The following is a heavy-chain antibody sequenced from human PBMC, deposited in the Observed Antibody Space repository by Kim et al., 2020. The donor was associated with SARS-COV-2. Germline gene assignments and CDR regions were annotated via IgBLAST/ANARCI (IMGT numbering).Heavy chain of an antibody. J-gene: IGHJ5*02. CDR3: ARGGPGNWFDP. Sequence: GGSLRLSCAASGFTFSSYAMHWVRQAPGKGLEWVAVISYDGSNKYYADSVQGRFTISRDNSKNTLYLQMNSLRAEDTAVYYCARGGPGNWFDPWGQGTLVTVSA. D-gene: IGHD7-27*01. V-gene: IGHV3-30*04. CDR1: GFTFSSYA. CDR2: ISYDGSNK.